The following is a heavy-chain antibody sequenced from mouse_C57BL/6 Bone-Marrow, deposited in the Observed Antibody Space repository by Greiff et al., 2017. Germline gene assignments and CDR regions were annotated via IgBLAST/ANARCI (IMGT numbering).Heavy chain of an antibody. Sequence: QVQLQQPGAELVKPGASVKMSCKASGYTFTSYWITWVKQRPGQGLEWIGDIYPGSGSTNYNEKFKSKATLTVDTTSSTAYMQISSLTSEDSAVYYCARFGGNWANWYFDVWGTGTTVTVSS. D-gene: IGHD4-1*01. CDR1: GYTFTSYW. CDR3: ARFGGNWANWYFDV. CDR2: IYPGSGST. J-gene: IGHJ1*03. V-gene: IGHV1-55*01.